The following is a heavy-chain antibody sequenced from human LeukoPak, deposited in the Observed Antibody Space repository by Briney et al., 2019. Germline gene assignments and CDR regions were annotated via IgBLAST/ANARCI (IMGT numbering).Heavy chain of an antibody. CDR1: GFTVSSNY. Sequence: GGSLRLSCAASGFTVSSNYMSWVRQAPGKGLEWGSVIYSGGSTYYADSVKGRFTISTHNSKNTLYLQMNSLRAEDTAVYYCARAGYCSSTSCPPLKNAFDIWGQGTMVTVSS. CDR2: IYSGGST. V-gene: IGHV3-53*04. D-gene: IGHD2-2*01. CDR3: ARAGYCSSTSCPPLKNAFDI. J-gene: IGHJ3*02.